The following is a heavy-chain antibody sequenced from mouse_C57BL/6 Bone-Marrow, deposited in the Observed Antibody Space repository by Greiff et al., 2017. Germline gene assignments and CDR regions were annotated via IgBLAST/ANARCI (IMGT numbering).Heavy chain of an antibody. CDR2: ISSGSSTI. CDR3: ARVDY. Sequence: EVHLVESGGGLVKPGGSLKLSCAASGFTFSDYGMHWVRQAPEKGLEWVAYISSGSSTIYYADTVKGRFTISRDNAKNTLFLQMTRPRSEDTAMYYCARVDYWGQGTSVTVSA. J-gene: IGHJ4*01. CDR1: GFTFSDYG. V-gene: IGHV5-17*01.